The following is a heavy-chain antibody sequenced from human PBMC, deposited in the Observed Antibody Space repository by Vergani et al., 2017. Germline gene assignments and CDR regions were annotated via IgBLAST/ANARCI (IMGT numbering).Heavy chain of an antibody. J-gene: IGHJ6*02. CDR3: ARRETAMVPRGGLDV. CDR2: INPTGGST. Sequence: QVQLVQSGAEVKKPGASVKVSCKASGYTFTSYYMHWVRQAPGQGLKWMGVINPTGGSTRYAQKFQGRVTMTRDTSTSTVYMELSSLRSEDTAVYYCARRETAMVPRGGLDVWGQGTTVTVSS. V-gene: IGHV1-46*03. D-gene: IGHD5-18*01. CDR1: GYTFTSYY.